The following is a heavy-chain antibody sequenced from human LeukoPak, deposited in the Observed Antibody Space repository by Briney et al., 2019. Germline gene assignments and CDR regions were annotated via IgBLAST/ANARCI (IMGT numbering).Heavy chain of an antibody. CDR3: ARDWKTNSFDY. J-gene: IGHJ4*02. V-gene: IGHV3-33*01. D-gene: IGHD1-1*01. CDR1: EFTFTTYG. CDR2: IYYDGSNI. Sequence: GGSLTLSCAASEFTFTTYGMHWVRQAPGKGLEWVAFIYYDGSNIYYADYVKGRFTISRDISKNTLYLQMDRLRAEDTAIYYCARDWKTNSFDYWGQGTLVTVSS.